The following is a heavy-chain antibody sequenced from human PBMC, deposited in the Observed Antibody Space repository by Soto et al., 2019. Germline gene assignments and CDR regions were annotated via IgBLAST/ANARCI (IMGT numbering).Heavy chain of an antibody. J-gene: IGHJ4*02. D-gene: IGHD3-3*01. CDR3: ARSITIFGVVAYFDY. V-gene: IGHV4-59*08. Sequence: TLSLTCTVSGGSISSYYWSWIRQPPGKGLEWIGYIYYSGSTNYNPSLKSRVTISVDTSKNQFSLKLSSVTAADTAVYYCARSITIFGVVAYFDYWGQGTLVTVSS. CDR2: IYYSGST. CDR1: GGSISSYY.